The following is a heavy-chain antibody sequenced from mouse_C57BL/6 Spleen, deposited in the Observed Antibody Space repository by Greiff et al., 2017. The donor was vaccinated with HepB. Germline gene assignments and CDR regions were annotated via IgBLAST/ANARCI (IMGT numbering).Heavy chain of an antibody. J-gene: IGHJ3*01. CDR2: IDPENGDT. CDR3: TTPYYYGSSYRFAY. CDR1: GFNIKDDY. V-gene: IGHV14-4*01. D-gene: IGHD1-1*01. Sequence: VQLQQSGAELVRPGASVKLSCTASGFNIKDDYMHWVKQRPEQGLEWIGWIDPENGDTEYASKFQGKATITADASSNTAYLQLSSLTSEDTAVYYCTTPYYYGSSYRFAYWGQGTLVTVSA.